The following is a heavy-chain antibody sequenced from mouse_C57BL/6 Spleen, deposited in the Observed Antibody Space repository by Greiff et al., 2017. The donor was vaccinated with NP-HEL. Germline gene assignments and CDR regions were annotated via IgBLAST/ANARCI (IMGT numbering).Heavy chain of an antibody. CDR3: ASWATVVATGGYFDY. Sequence: QVQLQQPGAELVKPGASVKLSCKASGYTFTSYWMHWVKQRPGRGLEWIGRIDPNSGGTKYNEKFKSKATLTVYKPSSTAYMQLSSLTSEDSAVYYCASWATVVATGGYFDYWGQGTTLTVSS. V-gene: IGHV1-72*01. CDR1: GYTFTSYW. CDR2: IDPNSGGT. J-gene: IGHJ2*01. D-gene: IGHD1-1*01.